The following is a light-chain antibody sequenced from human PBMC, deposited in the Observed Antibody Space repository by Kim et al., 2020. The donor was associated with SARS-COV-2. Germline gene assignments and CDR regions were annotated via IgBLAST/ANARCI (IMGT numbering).Light chain of an antibody. CDR2: KAS. CDR1: QSISIC. J-gene: IGKJ4*01. Sequence: ASVEDRVTITCRASQSISICLALYQQKPGKAPNLLSYKASSLESGVPSRFSGSGSGTEFTLTIRSLQPDEFATYYCQQYNSYPLTFGGGTKVDIK. CDR3: QQYNSYPLT. V-gene: IGKV1-5*03.